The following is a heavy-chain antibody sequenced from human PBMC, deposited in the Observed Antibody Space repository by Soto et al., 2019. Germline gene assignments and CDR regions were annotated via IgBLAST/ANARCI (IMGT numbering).Heavy chain of an antibody. D-gene: IGHD6-19*01. V-gene: IGHV1-69*04. J-gene: IGHJ4*02. CDR3: ARELAVAGTFDY. Sequence: SVKVSCKASGGTFSSYTISWVRQAPGQGLEWMGRIIPILGIANYAQKFQGRVTITADKSTSTAYMELSSLRSEDTAVYYCARELAVAGTFDYWGQGTLVTVSS. CDR2: IIPILGIA. CDR1: GGTFSSYT.